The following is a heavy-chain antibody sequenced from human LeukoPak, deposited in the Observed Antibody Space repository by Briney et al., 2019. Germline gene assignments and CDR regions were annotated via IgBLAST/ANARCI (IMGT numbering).Heavy chain of an antibody. CDR2: FNPAGGT. Sequence: PSETLSLTCTVYGGSFSSHYWAWIRQPPGKGLEWIGEFNPAGGTNYNPSLKSRVTMSIDTSKNHFSLKLSSVTAADTAVYYCVTRTDWGQGTLVTVSS. J-gene: IGHJ4*02. CDR1: GGSFSSHY. D-gene: IGHD1-14*01. V-gene: IGHV4-34*01. CDR3: VTRTD.